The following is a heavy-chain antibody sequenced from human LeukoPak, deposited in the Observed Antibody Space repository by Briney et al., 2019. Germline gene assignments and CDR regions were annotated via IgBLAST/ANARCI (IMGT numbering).Heavy chain of an antibody. V-gene: IGHV4-59*01. CDR3: ARGGAYYASGSYLGY. CDR1: GGSISSYY. Sequence: PSETLSLTCSVSGGSISSYYWSWIRQPPGKGLEWIGNIYYTGSSNYNPSLKSRVTISVDPSNNQFSLRLSSVAAADTALYYCARGGAYYASGSYLGYWRQGTLVTVSS. CDR2: IYYTGSS. D-gene: IGHD3-10*01. J-gene: IGHJ4*02.